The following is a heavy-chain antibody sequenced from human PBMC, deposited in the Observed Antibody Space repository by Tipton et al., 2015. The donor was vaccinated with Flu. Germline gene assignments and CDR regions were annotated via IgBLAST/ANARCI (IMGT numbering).Heavy chain of an antibody. V-gene: IGHV3-21*01. Sequence: SLRLSCAASGFTFSSYSMNWVRQAPGKGLEWVSSISSSSSYIYYADSVKGRFTISRDNAKNSLYLQVNSLRAEDTAVYYCARSVVPAAIDYWGQGTLVTVSS. J-gene: IGHJ4*02. CDR2: ISSSSSYI. D-gene: IGHD2-2*01. CDR3: ARSVVPAAIDY. CDR1: GFTFSSYS.